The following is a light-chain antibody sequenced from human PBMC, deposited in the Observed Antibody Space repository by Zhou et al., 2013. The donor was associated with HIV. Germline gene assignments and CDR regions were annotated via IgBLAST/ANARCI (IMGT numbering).Light chain of an antibody. CDR2: LGS. V-gene: IGKV2-28*01. CDR3: MQRIEFPIT. J-gene: IGKJ5*01. CDR1: QSLLHSNGYNY. Sequence: DIVMTQSPLSLPVTPGEPASISCRSSQSLLHSNGYNYLDWYLQKPGQSPQLLIYLGSNRASGVPDRFSGSGSGTNFTLKIARVEAEDFGVYYCMQRIEFPITFGQGTRLEIK.